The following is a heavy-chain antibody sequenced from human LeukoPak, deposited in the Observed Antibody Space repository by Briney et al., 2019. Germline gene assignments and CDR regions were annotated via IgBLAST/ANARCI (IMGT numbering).Heavy chain of an antibody. CDR2: FSGSGSSI. CDR1: GFTFISYE. CDR3: ARDGGLEGDAFDI. Sequence: GGSLTLSCAASGFTFISYEMNWVRQATGEGLEWVSYFSGSGSSILYADSVKGRFNISRDNAKNSLWLQMNSLRDEDTAVYYCARDGGLEGDAFDIWGQGTMVTVSS. D-gene: IGHD3-3*01. J-gene: IGHJ3*02. V-gene: IGHV3-48*03.